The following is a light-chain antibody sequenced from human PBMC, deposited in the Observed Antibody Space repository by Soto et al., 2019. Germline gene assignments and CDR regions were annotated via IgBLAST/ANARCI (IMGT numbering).Light chain of an antibody. Sequence: QSALTQPASVSGSPGQSIIISCTGTSNDVGGHDYVSWYQQHPGKAPKLLIYDVRSRASGVSDRFSGSKSGNTASLTVSGSRPEDEADYYCASYTSSSTLVFGTGTKVTVL. CDR3: ASYTSSSTLV. J-gene: IGLJ1*01. V-gene: IGLV2-14*03. CDR2: DVR. CDR1: SNDVGGHDY.